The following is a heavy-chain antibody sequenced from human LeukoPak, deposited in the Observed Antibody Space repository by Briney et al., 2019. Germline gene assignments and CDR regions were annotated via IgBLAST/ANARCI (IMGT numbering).Heavy chain of an antibody. V-gene: IGHV4-59*01. CDR2: IYYSGST. CDR3: ARELRFLEWLLSTVPSNAFDI. D-gene: IGHD3-3*01. CDR1: GGSISSYY. J-gene: IGHJ3*02. Sequence: SETLSLTCTVSGGSISSYYWSWIRQPPGKGLEWIGYIYYSGSTNYNPSLKSRVTISVDTSKNQFSLKVSSVTTADTAVYYFARELRFLEWLLSTVPSNAFDIWGKGTMVTVSS.